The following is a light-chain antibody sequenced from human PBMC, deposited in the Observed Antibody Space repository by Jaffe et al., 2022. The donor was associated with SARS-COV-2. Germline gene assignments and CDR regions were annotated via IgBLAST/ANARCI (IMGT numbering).Light chain of an antibody. Sequence: QSVLTQPPSVSGAPGQGVTISCTGTDSNIGAGYEVHWYQQLPGTAPKLLIYGNTNRPSGVPDRFSGSKSGTSASLAISGLQTEDEADYYCQSYDSGLSVRVFGGGTKLTVL. CDR1: DSNIGAGYE. V-gene: IGLV1-40*01. J-gene: IGLJ3*02. CDR3: QSYDSGLSVRV. CDR2: GNT.